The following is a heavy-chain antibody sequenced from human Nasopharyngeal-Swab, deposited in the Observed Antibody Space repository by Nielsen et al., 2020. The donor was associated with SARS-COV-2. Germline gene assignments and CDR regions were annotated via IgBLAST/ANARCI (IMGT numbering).Heavy chain of an antibody. Sequence: GALKISCAASGFPFRNHYITWVRQPPGKGLEWVANVRQDAREQFYADSVKGRFTISRDNAKNTVSLQMNSLRREDTAVYYCARESVVTGTDDAPDLWGRGTMVTVSS. CDR3: ARESVVTGTDDAPDL. V-gene: IGHV3-7*04. CDR1: GFPFRNHY. CDR2: VRQDAREQ. J-gene: IGHJ3*01. D-gene: IGHD2-21*02.